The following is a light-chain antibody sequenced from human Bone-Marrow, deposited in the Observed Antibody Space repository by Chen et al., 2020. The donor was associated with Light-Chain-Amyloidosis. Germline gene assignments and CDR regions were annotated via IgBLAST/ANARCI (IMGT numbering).Light chain of an antibody. V-gene: IGLV1-44*01. CDR2: RNN. J-gene: IGLJ3*02. CDR3: ATWDNSLGDDWV. CDR1: IPNIGSLT. Sequence: QSLLTHLPSASGTPGPRSTIACSGSIPNIGSLTVNWYQQLPGTAPKRLIYRNNQRPSGVPDRFSGSKSGTSASLAISGLQSEDEADYYCATWDNSLGDDWVFGGGTKLTIL.